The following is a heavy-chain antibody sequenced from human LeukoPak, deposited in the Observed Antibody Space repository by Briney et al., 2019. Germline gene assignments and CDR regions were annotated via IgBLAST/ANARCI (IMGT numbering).Heavy chain of an antibody. V-gene: IGHV3-53*05. CDR3: AKVVRWLDPDFDY. Sequence: GGSLRLSCAASGITVSSNNNYMSWVRQAPGKGPEWVSVIYTGGRTDYADFVKGRFTISRDNSKNTLYLQINSLRPEDTAVYYCAKVVRWLDPDFDYWGQGTLVTVSS. CDR2: IYTGGRT. J-gene: IGHJ4*02. D-gene: IGHD6-19*01. CDR1: GITVSSNNNY.